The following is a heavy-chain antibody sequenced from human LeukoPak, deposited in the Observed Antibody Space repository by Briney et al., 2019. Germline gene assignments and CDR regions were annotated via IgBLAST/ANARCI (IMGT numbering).Heavy chain of an antibody. CDR2: IYYSGST. Sequence: SETLSLTCTVSGGSISSGGYSWSWIRQHPGKGLEWIGYIYYSGSTYYNPSLKSRVTISVDTSKNQFSLKLSSVTAADTAVYYCVRGAAAVGFDYWGQGTLVTVSS. CDR3: VRGAAAVGFDY. CDR1: GGSISSGGYS. V-gene: IGHV4-31*03. D-gene: IGHD6-13*01. J-gene: IGHJ4*02.